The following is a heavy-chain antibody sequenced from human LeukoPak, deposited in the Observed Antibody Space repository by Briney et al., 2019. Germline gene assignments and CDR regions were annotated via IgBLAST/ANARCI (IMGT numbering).Heavy chain of an antibody. D-gene: IGHD3-10*01. CDR3: ARAGGHGSGNSA. CDR2: IYYNGIT. V-gene: IGHV4-59*01. J-gene: IGHJ5*02. CDR1: GGSISSYY. Sequence: SETLSLTCTVSGGSISSYYWSWIRHPPGKGQEWIIYIYYNGITNYNPSRTIRVTISVDTSKNHFSLKLSSVAAADTALYYCARAGGHGSGNSAWGQGTLVTVAS.